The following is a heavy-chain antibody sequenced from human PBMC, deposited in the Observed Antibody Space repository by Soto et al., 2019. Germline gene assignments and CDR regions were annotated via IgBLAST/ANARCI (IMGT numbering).Heavy chain of an antibody. CDR1: GFTFSSYA. V-gene: IGHV3-23*01. Sequence: GGSLRLSCAASGFTFSSYAMSWVRQAPGKGLEWVSAISGSGGSTYYADSVKGRFTISRDNSKNTLYLQMNSLGAEDTAVYYCAKDWGSSDFWSGYPSYYYYGMDVWGQGTTVTVSS. J-gene: IGHJ6*02. CDR3: AKDWGSSDFWSGYPSYYYYGMDV. D-gene: IGHD3-3*01. CDR2: ISGSGGST.